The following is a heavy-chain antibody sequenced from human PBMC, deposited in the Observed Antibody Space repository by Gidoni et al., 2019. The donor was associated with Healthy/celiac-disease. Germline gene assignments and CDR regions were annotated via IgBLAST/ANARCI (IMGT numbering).Heavy chain of an antibody. D-gene: IGHD2-2*01. J-gene: IGHJ4*02. CDR2: ISYDGSNK. CDR1: GFTVSSYA. Sequence: GFTVSSYARHWVRQAPGKGLEWVAVISYDGSNKYYADSVKGRFPISRDNSKNTLDLQMNSLRAEDTAVYYCASTRCCASPTKEFDYWGQGTLVTVSS. CDR3: ASTRCCASPTKEFDY. V-gene: IGHV3-30-3*01.